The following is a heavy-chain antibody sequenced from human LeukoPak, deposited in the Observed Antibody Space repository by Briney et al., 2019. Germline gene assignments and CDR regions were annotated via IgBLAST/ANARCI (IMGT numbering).Heavy chain of an antibody. Sequence: SQTLSLTCAISGDSVSSNSAAWNWIRHSPSRGLEWLGRTYYRSKWYNDYAVSVKSRITINPDTSKNQFSLQLNSVTPEDTAVYYCARGFSHYDFWSGYSPPYYYYYGMDVWGQGTTVTVSS. CDR1: GDSVSSNSAA. D-gene: IGHD3-3*01. V-gene: IGHV6-1*01. J-gene: IGHJ6*02. CDR3: ARGFSHYDFWSGYSPPYYYYYGMDV. CDR2: TYYRSKWYN.